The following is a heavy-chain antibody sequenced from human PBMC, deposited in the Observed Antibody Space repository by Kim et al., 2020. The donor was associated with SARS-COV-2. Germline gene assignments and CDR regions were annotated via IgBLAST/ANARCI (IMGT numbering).Heavy chain of an antibody. CDR1: GGSISSSNW. V-gene: IGHV4-4*02. Sequence: SETLSLTCAVSGGSISSSNWWSWVRQPPGKGLEWIGEIYHSGSTNYNPSLKSRVTISVDKSKNQFSLKLSSVTAADTAVYYCARRSPYYDSSGPGAFDIWGQGTMVTVSS. D-gene: IGHD3-22*01. J-gene: IGHJ3*02. CDR3: ARRSPYYDSSGPGAFDI. CDR2: IYHSGST.